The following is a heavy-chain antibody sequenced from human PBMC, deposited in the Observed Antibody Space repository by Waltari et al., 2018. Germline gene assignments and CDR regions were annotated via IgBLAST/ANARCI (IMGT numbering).Heavy chain of an antibody. D-gene: IGHD6-19*01. Sequence: EVQLVESGGGLIQPGGSLRLLCAASGFIVSSNYMSLVRQAPGKGLEWVSVIYSGGSTYYADSVKGRFTISRDNSKNTLYLQMNSLRAEDTAVYYCARVNSSSGWYMGMDVWGQGTTVTVSS. CDR3: ARVNSSSGWYMGMDV. CDR2: IYSGGST. J-gene: IGHJ6*02. CDR1: GFIVSSNY. V-gene: IGHV3-53*01.